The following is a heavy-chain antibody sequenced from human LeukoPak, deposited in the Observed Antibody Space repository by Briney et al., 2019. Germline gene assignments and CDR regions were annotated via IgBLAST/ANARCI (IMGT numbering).Heavy chain of an antibody. CDR1: GYTFTGHY. J-gene: IGHJ4*02. CDR3: ARGDYYDSSGYPDY. Sequence: ASVKVSCKASGYTFTGHYMQCVRQAPGQGLEWMGCITPNSGGRDYVQKFQGRVTLTRDTSISTAYMELSKLSSDDTAVYDCARGDYYDSSGYPDYWGQGTLVTVSS. CDR2: ITPNSGGR. D-gene: IGHD3-22*01. V-gene: IGHV1-2*02.